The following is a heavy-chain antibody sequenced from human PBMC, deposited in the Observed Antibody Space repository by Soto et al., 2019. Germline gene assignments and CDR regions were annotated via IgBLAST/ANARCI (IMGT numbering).Heavy chain of an antibody. D-gene: IGHD5-18*01. CDR3: ARDVGYGLIDY. J-gene: IGHJ4*02. Sequence: ASVKVACKASCYTFTSYGVSWVRQAPGQGLEWMGWINAYNGNTNYAQKLQGRVTMTTDTSTSTAYMELRSLRSDDTAVYYCARDVGYGLIDYWGQGTLVTVSS. CDR2: INAYNGNT. V-gene: IGHV1-18*01. CDR1: CYTFTSYG.